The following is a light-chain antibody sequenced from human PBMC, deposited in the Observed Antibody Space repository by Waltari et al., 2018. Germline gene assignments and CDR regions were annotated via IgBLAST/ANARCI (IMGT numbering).Light chain of an antibody. J-gene: IGLJ2*01. V-gene: IGLV1-51*01. CDR3: GTWDNSLNSGV. Sequence: QSVLTQPPSVSASPGQKVTISCPGTSSNIGDNFVSGNQQLSGTAPKLLIYDNDKRPSGIPGRFSGSKSGTSATLAISGLQPGDEADYFCGTWDNSLNSGVFGGGTKVTVL. CDR2: DND. CDR1: SSNIGDNF.